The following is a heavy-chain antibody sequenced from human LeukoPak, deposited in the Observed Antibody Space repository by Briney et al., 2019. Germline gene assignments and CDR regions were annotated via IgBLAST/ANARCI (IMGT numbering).Heavy chain of an antibody. CDR3: ARGHTAVTRHFDF. J-gene: IGHJ4*02. Sequence: GGSLRLSCEASGFTLTTYSMTWVRQAPGKGLEWVSIISSGSSAIFSADALKGRFTISRDDAKNLLYLDMNSLRAEDTAVYYCARGHTAVTRHFDFWGQGTLVTVSS. D-gene: IGHD4-17*01. CDR2: ISSGSSAI. V-gene: IGHV3-21*01. CDR1: GFTLTTYS.